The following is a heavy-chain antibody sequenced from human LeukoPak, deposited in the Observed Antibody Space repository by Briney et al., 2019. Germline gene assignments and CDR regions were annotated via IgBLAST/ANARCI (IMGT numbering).Heavy chain of an antibody. V-gene: IGHV4-34*01. CDR3: ARRGYSGYERRASNWFDP. CDR2: INHSGST. D-gene: IGHD5-12*01. CDR1: GFTFSNYD. Sequence: SGGSLRLSCAASGFTFSNYDMNWVRQAPGKGLEWIGEINHSGSTNYNPSLKSRVTISVDTSKNQFSLKLSSVTAADTAVYYCARRGYSGYERRASNWFDPWGQGTLVTVSS. J-gene: IGHJ5*02.